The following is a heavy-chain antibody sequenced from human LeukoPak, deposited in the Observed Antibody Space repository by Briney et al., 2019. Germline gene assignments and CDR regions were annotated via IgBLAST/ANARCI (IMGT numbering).Heavy chain of an antibody. CDR3: AGGVELLLYAFDI. CDR2: IYHSGST. Sequence: GSLRLSCAASGFTFSSYAMSWVRQAPGKGLEWIGEIYHSGSTNYNPSLKSRVTISVDKSKNQFSLKLSSVTAADTAVYYCAGGVELLLYAFDIWGQGTMVTVSS. V-gene: IGHV4-4*02. CDR1: GFTFSSYAM. D-gene: IGHD1-26*01. J-gene: IGHJ3*02.